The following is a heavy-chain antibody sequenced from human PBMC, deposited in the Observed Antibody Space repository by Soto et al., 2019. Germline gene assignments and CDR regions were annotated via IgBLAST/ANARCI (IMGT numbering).Heavy chain of an antibody. CDR1: GYSFTSYW. D-gene: IGHD3-3*01. J-gene: IGHJ4*02. V-gene: IGHV5-51*01. CDR2: IYPGDSDT. Sequence: GESLKISCKGSGYSFTSYWIGWVRQMPGKGLEWMGIIYPGDSDTRYSPSFQGQVTISADKSISTAYLQWSSLKASDTAMYYCARLRRITIFGVVIHFDYWGQGTLVTVSS. CDR3: ARLRRITIFGVVIHFDY.